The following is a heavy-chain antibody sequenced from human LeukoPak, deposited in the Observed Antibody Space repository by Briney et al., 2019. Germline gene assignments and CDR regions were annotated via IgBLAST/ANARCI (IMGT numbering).Heavy chain of an antibody. CDR1: GFTFWSCD. CDR2: IGAGGPFT. V-gene: IGHV3-23*01. CDR3: AKHHGYSIYGYYLDL. J-gene: IGHJ4*02. D-gene: IGHD2-15*01. Sequence: GGSLRLSCTASGFTFWSCDVIGVRQAPGKGPEWVSGIGAGGPFTYYADSVKGRFTIFRDNSRNTLYRQMNSLRADDTPVYYCAKHHGYSIYGYYLDLWGQGTLVTVSS.